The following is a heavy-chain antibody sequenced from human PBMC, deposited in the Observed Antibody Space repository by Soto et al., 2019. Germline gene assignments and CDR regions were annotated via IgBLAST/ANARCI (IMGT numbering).Heavy chain of an antibody. V-gene: IGHV4-59*11. CDR2: FFHTGTA. CDR3: VSNYGGNSQFFDL. CDR1: GDAISRHY. J-gene: IGHJ2*01. D-gene: IGHD4-17*01. Sequence: QVQLQESGPGLVKPSETLSLNCSVSGDAISRHYWSWIRQSPGKGLEWLGYFFHTGTALYNPSLRSRITMSGHTSKNQFSLKPTSVIPADTAVYFCVSNYGGNSQFFDLWGRGTLVTVSS.